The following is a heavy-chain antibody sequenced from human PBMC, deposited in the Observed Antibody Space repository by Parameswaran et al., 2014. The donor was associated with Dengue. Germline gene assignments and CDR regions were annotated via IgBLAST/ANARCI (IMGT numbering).Heavy chain of an antibody. Sequence: VRQMPGKGLEWVSYISSSSSYTNYADSVKGRFTISRDNAKNSLYLQMNSLRAEDTAVYYCTAGYSSSWGDYWGQGTLVTVSS. CDR3: TAGYSSSWGDY. V-gene: IGHV3-11*03. CDR2: ISSSSSYT. D-gene: IGHD6-13*01. J-gene: IGHJ4*02.